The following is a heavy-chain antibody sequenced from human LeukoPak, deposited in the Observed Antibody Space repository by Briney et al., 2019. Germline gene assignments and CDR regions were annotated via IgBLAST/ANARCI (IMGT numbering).Heavy chain of an antibody. Sequence: GASVKVSCKASGYTFTSYDINWVRQAPGQGLEWMGWINPNSGGTNYAQKFQGRVTMTRDTSISTAYMELSRLRSDDTAVYYCARDGGATKEDAFDIWGQGTMVTVSS. J-gene: IGHJ3*02. CDR3: ARDGGATKEDAFDI. V-gene: IGHV1-2*02. CDR2: INPNSGGT. CDR1: GYTFTSYD. D-gene: IGHD5-12*01.